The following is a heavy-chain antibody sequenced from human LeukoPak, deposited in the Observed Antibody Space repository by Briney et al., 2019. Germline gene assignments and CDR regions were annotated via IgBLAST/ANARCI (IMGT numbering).Heavy chain of an antibody. CDR1: GGSISSYY. CDR3: ARDRRLTAAGNFYWFDP. J-gene: IGHJ5*02. V-gene: IGHV4-59*12. Sequence: SETLSLTCTVSGGSISSYYWSWIRQPPGKGLEWIGYIYYSGSTNYNPSLKSRVTISVDTSKNQFSLKLSSVTAADTAVYYCARDRRLTAAGNFYWFDPWGQGTLVTVSS. CDR2: IYYSGST. D-gene: IGHD6-13*01.